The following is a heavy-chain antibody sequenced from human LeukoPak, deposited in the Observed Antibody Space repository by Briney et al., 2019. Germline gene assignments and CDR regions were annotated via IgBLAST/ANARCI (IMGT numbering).Heavy chain of an antibody. J-gene: IGHJ6*03. D-gene: IGHD4-17*01. V-gene: IGHV4-61*02. CDR3: ASTITVNSYYYYYYYMDV. CDR2: IYTSGST. CDR1: GNSISSGDNY. Sequence: SETLSLTCTVSGNSISSGDNYWSWIRQPAGKGLEWIGRIYTSGSTNYNPSLKSRVTISVDTSKNQFSLKLSSVTAADTAVYYCASTITVNSYYYYYYYMDVRGKGTTVTVSS.